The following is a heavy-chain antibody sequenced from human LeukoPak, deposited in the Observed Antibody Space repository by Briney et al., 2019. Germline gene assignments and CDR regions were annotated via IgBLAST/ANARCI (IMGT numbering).Heavy chain of an antibody. CDR3: ARESPSRDVWGSYRHPT. CDR1: GFTFSSYS. V-gene: IGHV3-48*01. D-gene: IGHD3-16*02. CDR2: ISSSSSTI. J-gene: IGHJ5*02. Sequence: SGGSLRLSCAASGFTFSSYSMNWVRQAPGKGLEWVSYISSSSSTIYYADSVKGRFTISRDNAKNSLYLQMNSLRAEDTAVYYCARESPSRDVWGSYRHPTWGEGTLVTVSS.